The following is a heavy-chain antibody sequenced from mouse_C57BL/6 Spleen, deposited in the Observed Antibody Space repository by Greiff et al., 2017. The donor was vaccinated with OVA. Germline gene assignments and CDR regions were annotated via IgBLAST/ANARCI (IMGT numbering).Heavy chain of an antibody. Sequence: EVQRVESGGDLVKPGGSLKLSCAASGFTFSSYGMSWVRQTPDKRLEWVATISSGGSYTYYPDSVKGRFTISRDNAKNTLYLQMSSLKSEDTAMYYCARGFYGSSYPYFDYWGQGTTLTVSS. J-gene: IGHJ2*01. CDR3: ARGFYGSSYPYFDY. CDR2: ISSGGSYT. D-gene: IGHD1-1*01. CDR1: GFTFSSYG. V-gene: IGHV5-6*01.